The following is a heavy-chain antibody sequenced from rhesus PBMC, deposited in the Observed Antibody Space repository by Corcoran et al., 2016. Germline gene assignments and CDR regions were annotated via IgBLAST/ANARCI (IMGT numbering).Heavy chain of an antibody. CDR1: GASISRYW. CDR2: INCNSGST. CDR3: ASAQVAVDY. V-gene: IGHV4-80*01. Sequence: QVQLQESGPGLVKPSETLSLTCAVSGASISRYWWSWIRQPPGKGLVWIGEINCNSGSTYHHPSLKSRVTISKDASKNQFSLQLSSFTAADTAVYYCASAQVAVDYWGQGVLVTVSS. D-gene: IGHD4-29*01. J-gene: IGHJ4*01.